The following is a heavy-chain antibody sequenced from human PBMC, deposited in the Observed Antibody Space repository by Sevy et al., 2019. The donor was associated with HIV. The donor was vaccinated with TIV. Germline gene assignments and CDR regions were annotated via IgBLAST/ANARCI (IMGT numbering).Heavy chain of an antibody. D-gene: IGHD3-10*01. CDR3: ARPYGSGSWEAFDL. Sequence: GGSLRLSCAASGFTFSTYTMNWVRQAPGKGLEWVSSISFSNNYIYYTDSVKGRFTISRDNSKNSVYLEMNSLRAEDTAVYYCARPYGSGSWEAFDLWDQGTLVTVSS. J-gene: IGHJ3*01. V-gene: IGHV3-21*01. CDR1: GFTFSTYT. CDR2: ISFSNNYI.